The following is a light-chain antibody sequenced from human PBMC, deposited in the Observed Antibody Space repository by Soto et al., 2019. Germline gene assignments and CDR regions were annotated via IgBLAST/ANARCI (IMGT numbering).Light chain of an antibody. CDR3: QRYNNWPLT. V-gene: IGKV3D-15*01. CDR1: QGVSDN. J-gene: IGKJ4*01. Sequence: EIVMTQSPVTLSVSPGERATLSCRASQGVSDNLAWYQQKPGQAPRLLFYGASTRATDIPVRFSGSGSGTEFTLTISSLQSEDFAVYYCQRYNNWPLTSGGGTKVDIK. CDR2: GAS.